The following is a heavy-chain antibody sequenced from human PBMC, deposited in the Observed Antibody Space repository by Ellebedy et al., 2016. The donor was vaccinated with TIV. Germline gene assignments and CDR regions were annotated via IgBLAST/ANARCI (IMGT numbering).Heavy chain of an antibody. CDR2: ISTSGSLI. Sequence: GESLKISCAASGFTFSDCYMNWIRQAPGKGLEWISYISTSGSLIYYADSVKGRFTISRANAKNSVYLQIDSLRAEDTAVYYCAASEYMSGWSAIDYWGQGTLVTVSS. CDR1: GFTFSDCY. V-gene: IGHV3-11*01. D-gene: IGHD6-19*01. CDR3: AASEYMSGWSAIDY. J-gene: IGHJ4*02.